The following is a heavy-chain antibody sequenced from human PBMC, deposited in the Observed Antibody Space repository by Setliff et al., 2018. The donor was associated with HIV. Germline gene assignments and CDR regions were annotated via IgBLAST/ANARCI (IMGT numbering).Heavy chain of an antibody. CDR3: ARQDSYSYGYNYFDY. Sequence: PSETLSLTCTVSGGSIFSHYWSWIRQPPGKGLEWIGYIYYSGSTNYNPSLKSRVTISLDTSKNQFSLKLSSVTAADTAVYYCARQDSYSYGYNYFDYWGQGTLVTVSS. CDR1: GGSIFSHY. J-gene: IGHJ4*02. D-gene: IGHD5-18*01. V-gene: IGHV4-59*08. CDR2: IYYSGST.